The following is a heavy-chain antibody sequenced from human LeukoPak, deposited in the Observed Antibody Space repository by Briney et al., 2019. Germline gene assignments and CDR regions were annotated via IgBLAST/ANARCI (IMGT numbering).Heavy chain of an antibody. V-gene: IGHV3-33*01. CDR2: IWYDGGNK. CDR1: GFTFSSYG. Sequence: GGSLRLSCAASGFTFSSYGMHWVRQAPGKGLEWVAVIWYDGGNKFYADSVKGRFTVSRDNSRNTLYLQLNSLRVEDTATYYCARVWNISLIDYWGQGTLVTVSS. CDR3: ARVWNISLIDY. J-gene: IGHJ4*02. D-gene: IGHD2/OR15-2a*01.